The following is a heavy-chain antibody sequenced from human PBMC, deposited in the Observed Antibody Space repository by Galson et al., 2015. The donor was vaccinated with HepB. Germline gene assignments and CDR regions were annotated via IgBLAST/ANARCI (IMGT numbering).Heavy chain of an antibody. CDR2: IYPGDSDT. V-gene: IGHV5-51*01. J-gene: IGHJ5*02. Sequence: QSGAEVKKPGESLKISCKGSGYSFTSYWIGWVRQMPGKGLEWMGTIYPGDSDTRYSPSFQGQVTISADKSISTAYLQWSSLKASDTAMYYCARTMITFGGDNSFDPWGQGTLVTVPS. D-gene: IGHD3-16*01. CDR3: ARTMITFGGDNSFDP. CDR1: GYSFTSYW.